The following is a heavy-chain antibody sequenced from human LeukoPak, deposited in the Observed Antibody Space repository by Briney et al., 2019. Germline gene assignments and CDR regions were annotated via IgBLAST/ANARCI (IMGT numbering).Heavy chain of an antibody. CDR2: INSEGSSI. V-gene: IGHV3-20*04. D-gene: IGHD2-15*01. J-gene: IGHJ4*02. Sequence: GGSLRLSCAASGFTFDDYAMGWVRQAPGRGLEWVSGINSEGSSIGYADSVKGRFTIFRDTAKNSLFLQMSSLRAEDTALYYCARVDSDCTGGSCYTGLFDYWGQGTLVTVSS. CDR1: GFTFDDYA. CDR3: ARVDSDCTGGSCYTGLFDY.